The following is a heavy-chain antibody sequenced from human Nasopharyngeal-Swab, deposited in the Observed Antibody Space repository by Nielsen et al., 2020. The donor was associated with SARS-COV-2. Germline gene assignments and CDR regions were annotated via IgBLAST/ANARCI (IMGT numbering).Heavy chain of an antibody. CDR1: GFTFSDYY. J-gene: IGHJ4*02. Sequence: GGSLRLSCAASGFTFSDYYMSWIRQAPGKGLEWVSYISSSGSTIYYADSVKGRFTIPRDNAKNSLYLQMNSLRAEDTAVYYCAISSGYYYPGFDYWGQGTLVTVSS. V-gene: IGHV3-11*01. CDR3: AISSGYYYPGFDY. D-gene: IGHD3-22*01. CDR2: ISSSGSTI.